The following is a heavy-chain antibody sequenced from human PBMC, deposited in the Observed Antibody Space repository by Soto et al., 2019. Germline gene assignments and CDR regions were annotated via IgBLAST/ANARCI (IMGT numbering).Heavy chain of an antibody. Sequence: QVQLVQSGAEVKKPGSSVKVSCKASGGAFSDYAFSWVRQAPGQGLEWLGGIMPIFRAPDYAQKFQGRVTITADEFTSTAYMEMNGLRFEDTDVDYCASWLKGPDIGNYYYGMDVWGQGSMVTVS. CDR3: ASWLKGPDIGNYYYGMDV. V-gene: IGHV1-69*12. CDR2: IMPIFRAP. CDR1: GGAFSDYA. J-gene: IGHJ6*02. D-gene: IGHD2-15*01.